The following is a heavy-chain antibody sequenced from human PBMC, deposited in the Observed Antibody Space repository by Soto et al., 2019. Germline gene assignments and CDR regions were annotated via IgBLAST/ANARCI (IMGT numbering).Heavy chain of an antibody. D-gene: IGHD5-12*01. Sequence: EVQLVESGGGLVQPGGSLRLSCAASGFTFSSYDIHWVRQTTGKGLEWVSSISTTGDTYYLGSVRGRFTISRENAMNSFYLQMDSLRAEDTAVYYCARDRSRGYFDPWGQGTLVTVSS. CDR3: ARDRSRGYFDP. V-gene: IGHV3-13*01. CDR2: ISTTGDT. J-gene: IGHJ5*02. CDR1: GFTFSSYD.